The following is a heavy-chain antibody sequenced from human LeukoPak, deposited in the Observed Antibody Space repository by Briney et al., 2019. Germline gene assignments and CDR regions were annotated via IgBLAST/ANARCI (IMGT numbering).Heavy chain of an antibody. V-gene: IGHV1-46*01. J-gene: IGHJ6*03. CDR3: ARSPAGYMDV. CDR1: GYTFTSYF. D-gene: IGHD2-2*01. CDR2: INPSGGST. Sequence: ASVKVSCKASGYTFTSYFMHWVRQAPGQGLEWMGIINPSGGSTSYAQKFQGRVTITRDTSTSTVYMELSSLRSEDTAVYYCARSPAGYMDVWGKGTTVTVSS.